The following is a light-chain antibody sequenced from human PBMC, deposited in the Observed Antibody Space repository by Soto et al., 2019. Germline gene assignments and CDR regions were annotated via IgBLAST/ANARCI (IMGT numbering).Light chain of an antibody. CDR2: DVT. CDR1: SSDVGGYNY. CDR3: SYTSSSTLIV. Sequence: QSVLTQPASVSGSPGQSITISCTGTSSDVGGYNYVSWHQQHPGKAPKLMIYDVTNRPSGISNRFSGSRSGNTASLTISGLQAEDEADYYCSYTSSSTLIVFGTGTKLTVL. V-gene: IGLV2-14*01. J-gene: IGLJ1*01.